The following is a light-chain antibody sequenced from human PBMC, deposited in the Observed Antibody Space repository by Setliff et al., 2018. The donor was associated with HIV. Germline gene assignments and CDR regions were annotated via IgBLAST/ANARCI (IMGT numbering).Light chain of an antibody. Sequence: DIVMTQSPDSLAVSLGERATINCKSSQSVLYRSNNKNYLAWYQQKQGQPPKLLIYWASTRESGVPDRFSGSGSGTDFTLTISSLQAEDVAFYYCQQYYSIPRTFGQGTKVDIK. CDR2: WAS. CDR3: QQYYSIPRT. J-gene: IGKJ1*01. CDR1: QSVLYRSNNKNY. V-gene: IGKV4-1*01.